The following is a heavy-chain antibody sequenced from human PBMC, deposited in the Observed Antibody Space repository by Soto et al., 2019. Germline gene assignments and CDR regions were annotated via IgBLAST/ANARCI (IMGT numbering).Heavy chain of an antibody. J-gene: IGHJ5*02. CDR1: GGSISSYY. Sequence: SETLSLTCTVSGGSISSYYWSWIRQPPGKGLEWIGYIYYSGSTNYNPSLKSRVTMSVDTSKNQFSLKLSSVTAADTAVYYCAGYSGSYLWFDPWGQGTLVTVSS. V-gene: IGHV4-59*01. D-gene: IGHD1-26*01. CDR2: IYYSGST. CDR3: AGYSGSYLWFDP.